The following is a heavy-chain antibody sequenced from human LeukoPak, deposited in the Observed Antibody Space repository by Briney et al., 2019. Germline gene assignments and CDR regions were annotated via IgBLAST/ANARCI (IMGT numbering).Heavy chain of an antibody. D-gene: IGHD6-19*01. CDR2: MNPNSGNT. CDR3: ARERAGTSLQPQDY. V-gene: IGHV1-8*01. J-gene: IGHJ4*02. CDR1: GYTFTNYD. Sequence: GASVKVSCKASGYTFTNYDINWVRQATGQGLEWLGWMNPNSGNTGYTQKFQGRVTMTRDTSINMAYMELSSLRSEDTAVYYCARERAGTSLQPQDYWGQGTLVTVSS.